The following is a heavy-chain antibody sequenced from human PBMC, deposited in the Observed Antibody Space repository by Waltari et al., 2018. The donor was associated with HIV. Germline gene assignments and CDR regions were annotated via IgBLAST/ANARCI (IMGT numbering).Heavy chain of an antibody. Sequence: MQLVESGGGLVKTGGSRRLSCATSGFTLSTYTMTWVRQTPGKGLELISYINSTSRSICDSDSTKGRCIISRDNAQNSLSLQMTSLTAEDTAVYFCVADLGGSHDSWGQGTLVTVSS. CDR2: INSTSRSI. V-gene: IGHV3-21*02. D-gene: IGHD1-26*01. CDR1: GFTLSTYT. CDR3: VADLGGSHDS. J-gene: IGHJ4*02.